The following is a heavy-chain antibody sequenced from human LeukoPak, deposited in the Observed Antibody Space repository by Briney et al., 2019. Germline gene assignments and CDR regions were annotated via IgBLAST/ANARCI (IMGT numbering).Heavy chain of an antibody. CDR1: GGSISSYH. D-gene: IGHD2-15*01. V-gene: IGHV4-4*07. CDR2: IYSSGST. J-gene: IGHJ4*02. CDR3: ARVTQNCSGGSCYPPAFDY. Sequence: SETLSLTFTVSGGSISSYHWSWIRQPAGKGLEWIGRIYSSGSTNYNPSLKSRVTMSVDTSKNQFSLRLNSVTAADTAVYYCARVTQNCSGGSCYPPAFDYWGQGTLVTVSS.